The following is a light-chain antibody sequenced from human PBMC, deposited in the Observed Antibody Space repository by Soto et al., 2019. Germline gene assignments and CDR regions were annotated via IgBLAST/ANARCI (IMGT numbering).Light chain of an antibody. CDR2: DVS. V-gene: IGLV2-14*01. J-gene: IGLJ1*01. Sequence: QSVLTQPASVSGSPGQSITISCTGTSSDVGGYNYDSWYQQHPGKAPKLMIYDVSNRTSGVSNRFSGSKPGNTASLTTSGLQAEDEADYYCSSYTSSSTHNYAFGTGTKV. CDR1: SSDVGGYNY. CDR3: SSYTSSSTHNYA.